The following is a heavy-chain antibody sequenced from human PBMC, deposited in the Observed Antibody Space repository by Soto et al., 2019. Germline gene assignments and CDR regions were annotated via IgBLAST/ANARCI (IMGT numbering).Heavy chain of an antibody. CDR3: AGLGGPNSVFWSGFVDV. Sequence: SETLSLTCTVSGGSISSYYWSWIRQPPGKGLEWIGYIYYSGSTNYNPSLKSRVTISVDTSKNQFSLKLSSVTAADTAVYYCAGLGGPNSVFWSGFVDVGGKGTAVPVSS. CDR2: IYYSGST. D-gene: IGHD3-3*01. V-gene: IGHV4-59*08. CDR1: GGSISSYY. J-gene: IGHJ6*04.